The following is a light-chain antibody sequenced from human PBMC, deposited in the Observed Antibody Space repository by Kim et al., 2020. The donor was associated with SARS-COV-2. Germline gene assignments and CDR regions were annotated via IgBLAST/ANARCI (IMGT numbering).Light chain of an antibody. CDR2: QDY. CDR3: QAWDSTTVI. CDR1: RLGNKY. Sequence: SVSPGQTVSITCSGDRLGNKYACWYQQRPGQSPVLVIYQDYKRPSGIPGRSSGSNSGNTATLTISGTQALDEADYYCQAWDSTTVIFGGGTKLTVL. J-gene: IGLJ2*01. V-gene: IGLV3-1*01.